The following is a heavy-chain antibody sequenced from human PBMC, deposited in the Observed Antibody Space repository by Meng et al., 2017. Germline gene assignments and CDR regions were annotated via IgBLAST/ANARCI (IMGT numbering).Heavy chain of an antibody. D-gene: IGHD3-9*01. V-gene: IGHV7-4-1*02. CDR2: INTNTGNL. Sequence: ASVQVSCKASGYTFTSYAMNGVRQAPAQGVEWMGWINTNTGNLKYAQGFTGRFVFSLDTSVSTAYLQTSSLKAEDTAVYYCAREGLLRYFDWLLGGPYYFDYWGQGTLVTVSS. J-gene: IGHJ4*02. CDR1: GYTFTSYA. CDR3: AREGLLRYFDWLLGGPYYFDY.